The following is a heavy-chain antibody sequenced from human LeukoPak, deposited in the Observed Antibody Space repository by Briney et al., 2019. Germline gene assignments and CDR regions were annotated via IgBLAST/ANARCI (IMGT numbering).Heavy chain of an antibody. V-gene: IGHV1-69*04. CDR3: ERGLVDTAMLLYYYGMDV. CDR1: GGTFSSYA. CDR2: IIPIFGIA. D-gene: IGHD5-18*01. Sequence: ASVKVSCKASGGTFSSYAIIWVRQAPGQGLEWMGRIIPIFGIANYAQKFQGRVTITADKSTSTAYMELSSLRSEDTAVYYCERGLVDTAMLLYYYGMDVWGQGTTVTVSS. J-gene: IGHJ6*02.